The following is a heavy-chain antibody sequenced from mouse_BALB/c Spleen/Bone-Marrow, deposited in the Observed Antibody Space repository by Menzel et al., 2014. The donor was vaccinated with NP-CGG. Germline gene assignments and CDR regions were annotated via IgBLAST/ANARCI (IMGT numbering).Heavy chain of an antibody. D-gene: IGHD2-14*01. CDR1: GFTFNYYY. CDR3: ARDGEYRYDWFAY. Sequence: EVQVVESGGGLVKPGGSLKLSCTASGFTFNYYYMNWVRQTPEKRLEWVATISDGGDYTYYLDSVKGRFTISRDNAKNNLYLQMSSLKSEDTAMYYCARDGEYRYDWFAYWGQGTLVTVSA. V-gene: IGHV5-4*02. CDR2: ISDGGDYT. J-gene: IGHJ3*01.